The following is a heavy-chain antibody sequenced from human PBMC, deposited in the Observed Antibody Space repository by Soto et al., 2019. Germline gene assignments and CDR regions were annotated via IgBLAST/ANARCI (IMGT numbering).Heavy chain of an antibody. V-gene: IGHV1-18*01. J-gene: IGHJ6*04. CDR1: GYTFTNYG. CDR2: ISAYNGDT. D-gene: IGHD1-1*01. Sequence: ASVKICCKASGYTFTNYGLNWVRQAPGQGLEWMGWISAYNGDTNYAQELQGRVAMTADTSTSTAYMELRSLRSDDAAVYYCDRDRIGNVLYYGMDGWGTANTVTGSS. CDR3: DRDRIGNVLYYGMDG.